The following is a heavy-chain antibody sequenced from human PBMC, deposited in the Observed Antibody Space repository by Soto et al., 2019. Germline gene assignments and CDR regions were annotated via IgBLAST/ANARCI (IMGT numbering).Heavy chain of an antibody. CDR1: GFTFGDFW. V-gene: IGHV3-7*01. D-gene: IGHD2-2*01. CDR2: IKEDGSEK. Sequence: PGGSLRLSCAASGFTFGDFWMNWVRHAPGKGLEWVANIKEDGSEKYFLDSVKGRFTISRDNAKNSLYLQINSLRAEDTGVYYCARDLGRTAAGYYYYDAMDVWGQGTTVTVSS. CDR3: ARDLGRTAAGYYYYDAMDV. J-gene: IGHJ6*02.